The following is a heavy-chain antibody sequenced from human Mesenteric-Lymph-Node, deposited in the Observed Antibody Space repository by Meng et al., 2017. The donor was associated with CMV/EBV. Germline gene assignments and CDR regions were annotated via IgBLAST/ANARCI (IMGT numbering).Heavy chain of an antibody. V-gene: IGHV4-4*02. CDR3: ATGEADCDTSVCYWWMGRFAN. J-gene: IGHJ4*02. CDR1: GDSISRSNW. D-gene: IGHD2-8*01. CDR2: IYHTGSI. Sequence: SETLSLTCAVSGDSISRSNWWSWVRQPPGKGLEWIGEIYHTGSINYNPSLRSRATISIDKSKNQFSLTLRSMTAADTAMYYCATGEADCDTSVCYWWMGRFANWGQGTLVTVSS.